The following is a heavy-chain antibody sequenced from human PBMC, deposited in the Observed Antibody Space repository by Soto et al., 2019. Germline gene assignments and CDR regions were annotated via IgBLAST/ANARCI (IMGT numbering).Heavy chain of an antibody. Sequence: QVRLQESGPGLVKPSGTLSLTCAVSGGSISSTNWWSWVRQPPGKGLEWIGEIYHSGSTNYNPSLKRRITISVDKSKNQFSLRLSSVTAADTAVYYCARGPSTTVQDAFDIWGQGTMVTVSS. D-gene: IGHD4-17*01. J-gene: IGHJ3*02. V-gene: IGHV4-4*02. CDR2: IYHSGST. CDR1: GGSISSTNW. CDR3: ARGPSTTVQDAFDI.